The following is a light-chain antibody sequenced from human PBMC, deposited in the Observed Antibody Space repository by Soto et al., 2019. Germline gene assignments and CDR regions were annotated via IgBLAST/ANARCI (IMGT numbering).Light chain of an antibody. CDR2: GNS. J-gene: IGLJ2*01. Sequence: QSVLTQPASVSGAPGQRVTISCTGTSSDIGAGYDVHWYQQLPGTAPKLLIYGNSNRPSGVPDRFSGSKSGTTASLAITGLHAEEEADYYCQCYDGGRSGPVFGGGTKLTVL. V-gene: IGLV1-40*01. CDR3: QCYDGGRSGPV. CDR1: SSDIGAGYD.